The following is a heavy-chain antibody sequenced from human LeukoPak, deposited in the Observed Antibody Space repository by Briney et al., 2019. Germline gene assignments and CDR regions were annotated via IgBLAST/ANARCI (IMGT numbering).Heavy chain of an antibody. CDR2: IRYDGSNK. D-gene: IGHD3-10*01. CDR1: GFTFSSYE. J-gene: IGHJ4*02. V-gene: IGHV3-30*02. Sequence: GGSLRLSCAASGFTFSSYEMNWVRQAPGKGLEWVAFIRYDGSNKYYADSVKGRFTISRDNSKNTLYLQMSSLRAEDTAVYYCAKDSDYYGSGSPDYWGQGTLVTVSS. CDR3: AKDSDYYGSGSPDY.